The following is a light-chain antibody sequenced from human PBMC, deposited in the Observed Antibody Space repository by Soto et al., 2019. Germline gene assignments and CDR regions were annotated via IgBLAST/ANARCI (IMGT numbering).Light chain of an antibody. Sequence: QSVLTQPASVSGSPGQSITISCTGTSSDVGSYNLVSWYQQHPGKAPKLMIYEGGKRPSGVSNRFSGSKSGNTASLTIAGHQTEDEADYYCCSYGGSSTFVFGTGTKLPVL. CDR2: EGG. V-gene: IGLV2-23*01. J-gene: IGLJ1*01. CDR1: SSDVGSYNL. CDR3: CSYGGSSTFV.